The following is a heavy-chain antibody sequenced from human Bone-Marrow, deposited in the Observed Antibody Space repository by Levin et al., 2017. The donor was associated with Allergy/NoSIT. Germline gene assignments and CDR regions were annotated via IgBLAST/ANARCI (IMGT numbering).Heavy chain of an antibody. CDR2: ISGSGGST. CDR3: AKEGDGDYYFDY. J-gene: IGHJ4*02. Sequence: ETLSLTCAASGFTFSSYAMSWVRQAPGKGLEWVSAISGSGGSTYYADSVKGRFTISRDNSKNTLYLQMNSLRAEDTAVYYCAKEGDGDYYFDYWGQGTLVTVSS. D-gene: IGHD4-17*01. V-gene: IGHV3-23*01. CDR1: GFTFSSYA.